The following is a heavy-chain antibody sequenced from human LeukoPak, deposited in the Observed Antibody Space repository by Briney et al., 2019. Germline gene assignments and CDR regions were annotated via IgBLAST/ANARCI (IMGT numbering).Heavy chain of an antibody. CDR1: GFSFSSYW. J-gene: IGHJ6*03. Sequence: PGGSLRLSYEGSGFSFSSYWMTWVRQSPGKGPEWVANIKQDESERYTVDSVKGRFTISRDNAKNSVYLHMNNLRAEDTALYYCARLSAYYYGSFFYYYMDVWGKGTTLTVSS. CDR2: IKQDESER. V-gene: IGHV3-7*01. CDR3: ARLSAYYYGSFFYYYMDV. D-gene: IGHD3-10*01.